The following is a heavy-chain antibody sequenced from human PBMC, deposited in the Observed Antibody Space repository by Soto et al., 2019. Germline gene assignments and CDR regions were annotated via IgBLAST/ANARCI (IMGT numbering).Heavy chain of an antibody. D-gene: IGHD7-27*01. J-gene: IGHJ4*02. Sequence: GASVKVSCKASGYTFSSYVMHWVRQAPGQRLEWMGWINAGYGNTKSSQKFQDRVTISRDTSASTAYMELTSLRSEDTAVYYCARDTGDGTFDFWGQGTLVTVSS. CDR1: GYTFSSYV. CDR3: ARDTGDGTFDF. V-gene: IGHV1-3*01. CDR2: INAGYGNT.